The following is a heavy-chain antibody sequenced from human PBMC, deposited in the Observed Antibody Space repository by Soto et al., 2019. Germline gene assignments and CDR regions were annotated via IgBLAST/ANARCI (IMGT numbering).Heavy chain of an antibody. J-gene: IGHJ4*02. CDR3: ARGTSVDDYYDSSGVRTANDY. CDR2: IYYSGST. CDR1: GGSISSGGYY. D-gene: IGHD3-22*01. V-gene: IGHV4-31*03. Sequence: ASETLSLTCTVSGGSISSGGYYWSWIRQHPGKGLEWIGYIYYSGSTYYNPSLKSRVTISVDTSKNQFSLKLSSVTAADTAVYYCARGTSVDDYYDSSGVRTANDYWGQGTLVTVSS.